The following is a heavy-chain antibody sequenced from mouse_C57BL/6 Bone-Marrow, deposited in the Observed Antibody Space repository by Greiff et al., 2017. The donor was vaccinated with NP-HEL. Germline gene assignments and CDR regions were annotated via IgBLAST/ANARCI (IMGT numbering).Heavy chain of an antibody. J-gene: IGHJ4*01. CDR2: IDPEDGDT. V-gene: IGHV14-1*01. Sequence: VQLQQSGAELVRPGASVKLSCTASGFNIKDYYMHWVKQRPEQGLEWIGRIDPEDGDTEYAPKFQGKATMTADTSSNTAYLQLRSLTSEDTAVYYCTTRPAGCNAMDYWGQGTSVTVSS. CDR3: TTRPAGCNAMDY. CDR1: GFNIKDYY. D-gene: IGHD3-3*01.